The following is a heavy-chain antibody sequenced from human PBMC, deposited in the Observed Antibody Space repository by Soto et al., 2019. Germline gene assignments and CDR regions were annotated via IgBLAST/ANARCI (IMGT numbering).Heavy chain of an antibody. V-gene: IGHV3-9*01. CDR2: ISWNSGSI. Sequence: GGSLRLSCAASGFTFDDYAMHWVRQAPGKGLEWVSGISWNSGSIGYADSVKGRFTISRDNAKNSLYLQMNSLRAEDTALYYCAKEAGTTSDAFDIWGQGTMVTVSS. CDR3: AKEAGTTSDAFDI. J-gene: IGHJ3*02. CDR1: GFTFDDYA. D-gene: IGHD1-7*01.